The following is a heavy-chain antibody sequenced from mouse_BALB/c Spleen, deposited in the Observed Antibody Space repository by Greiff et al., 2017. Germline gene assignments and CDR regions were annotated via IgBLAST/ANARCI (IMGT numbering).Heavy chain of an antibody. V-gene: IGHV3-2*02. CDR2: ISYSGST. D-gene: IGHD1-2*01. CDR1: GYSITSDYA. J-gene: IGHJ4*01. CDR3: ATLLRLRAMDY. Sequence: VQLQQSGPGLVKPSQSLSLTCTVTGYSITSDYAWNWIRQFPGNKLEWMGYISYSGSTSYNPSLKSRISITRDTSKNQFFLQLNSVTTEDTATYYCATLLRLRAMDYWGQGTSVTVSS.